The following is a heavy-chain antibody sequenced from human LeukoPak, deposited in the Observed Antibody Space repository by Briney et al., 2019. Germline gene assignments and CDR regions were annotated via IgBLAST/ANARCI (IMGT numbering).Heavy chain of an antibody. D-gene: IGHD6-25*01. Sequence: GGSLRLSCAAPGFTFSSYAMSWVRQAPGKGLEWVSAISGGGGSTYYADSVRGRFTISRDNSRNTLYLQMNSLRAEDTAVYYCAKGAYQRLPSYYYYYYYLDVWGKGTTVTVSS. CDR2: ISGGGGST. J-gene: IGHJ6*03. V-gene: IGHV3-23*01. CDR1: GFTFSSYA. CDR3: AKGAYQRLPSYYYYYYYLDV.